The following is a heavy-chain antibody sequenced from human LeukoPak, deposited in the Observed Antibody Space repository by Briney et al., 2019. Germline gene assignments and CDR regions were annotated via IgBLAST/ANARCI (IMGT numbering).Heavy chain of an antibody. CDR2: IRYDGSNK. Sequence: PGGSLRLSCAASGFTFSSYGMHWVRQAPGKGLEWVAFIRYDGSNKYYADSVKGRFTISRDNSKNTLYLQMGSVRAEDMAVYYCARGLTTVTTRADYWGQGTLVTVSS. CDR1: GFTFSSYG. J-gene: IGHJ4*02. CDR3: ARGLTTVTTRADY. V-gene: IGHV3-30*02. D-gene: IGHD4-17*01.